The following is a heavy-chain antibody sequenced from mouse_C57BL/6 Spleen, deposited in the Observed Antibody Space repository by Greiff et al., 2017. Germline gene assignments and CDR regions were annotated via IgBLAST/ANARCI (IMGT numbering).Heavy chain of an antibody. J-gene: IGHJ1*03. CDR1: GYTFTEYT. Sequence: QVQLQQSGAELVKPGASVKLSCKASGYTFTEYTIHWVKQRSGQGLEWIGWFYPGSGSIKYNEKFKDKATLTADKSSSTVYMELSRLTSEDSAVYFCARHEGLLSDGSSYWYFDVWGTGTTVTVSS. CDR3: ARHEGLLSDGSSYWYFDV. V-gene: IGHV1-62-2*01. D-gene: IGHD1-1*01. CDR2: FYPGSGSI.